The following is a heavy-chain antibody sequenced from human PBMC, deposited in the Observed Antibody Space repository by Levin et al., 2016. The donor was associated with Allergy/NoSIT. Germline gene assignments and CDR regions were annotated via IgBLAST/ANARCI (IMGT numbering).Heavy chain of an antibody. V-gene: IGHV4-39*02. Sequence: SETLSLTCTVSGGSISTTLYYWGWIRQPPGKGLEWIGSIYYSGSTFSNPSLKSRVTISIDTSKNHFSLRLNSVTAADTAVYYCARSNYDFWNGYYNWFDPWGQGTLVTVSS. D-gene: IGHD3-3*01. CDR3: ARSNYDFWNGYYNWFDP. J-gene: IGHJ5*02. CDR1: GGSISTTLYY. CDR2: IYYSGST.